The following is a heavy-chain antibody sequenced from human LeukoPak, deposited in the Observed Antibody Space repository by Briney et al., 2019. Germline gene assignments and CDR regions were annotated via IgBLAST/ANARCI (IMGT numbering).Heavy chain of an antibody. J-gene: IGHJ5*02. Sequence: ASVKVSFKASGYTFTSYYMHWVRQAPGQGLEWMGIINPSGGSTSYAQKFQGRVTMTRDMSTSTVYMELSSLRSEDTAVYYCARSEGRGNWFDPWGQGTLVTVSS. CDR2: INPSGGST. V-gene: IGHV1-46*01. D-gene: IGHD3-10*01. CDR1: GYTFTSYY. CDR3: ARSEGRGNWFDP.